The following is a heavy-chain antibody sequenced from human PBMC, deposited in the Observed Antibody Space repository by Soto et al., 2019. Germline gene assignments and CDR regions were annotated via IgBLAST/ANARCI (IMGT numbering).Heavy chain of an antibody. V-gene: IGHV3-30*18. CDR2: ISSDGSKS. Sequence: QVQLVDSGGGVVQPGRSLRLSCAASGFIFSIYGMHWVRQAPGKGLEWVAVISSDGSKSYYADFVKGRFTISRANSNNTLYLQMTNLRPEDTAVYYCAKDLQLGGDGYYFDYWGQGTLVSVSS. CDR3: AKDLQLGGDGYYFDY. J-gene: IGHJ4*02. D-gene: IGHD2-21*02. CDR1: GFIFSIYG.